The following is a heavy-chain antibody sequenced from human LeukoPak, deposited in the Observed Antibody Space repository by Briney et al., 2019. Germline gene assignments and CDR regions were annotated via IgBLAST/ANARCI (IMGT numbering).Heavy chain of an antibody. CDR2: INSDGSST. CDR3: ASATVTTFNYYYYYMDV. D-gene: IGHD4-11*01. Sequence: GGSLRLSCAASGFTFSSYWMHWVRQAPGKGLVWVSRINSDGSSTSYADSVKGRFTISRDNAKNTLYLQMNSLRAEDTAVYYCASATVTTFNYYYYYMDVWGKGTTVTVSS. J-gene: IGHJ6*03. V-gene: IGHV3-74*01. CDR1: GFTFSSYW.